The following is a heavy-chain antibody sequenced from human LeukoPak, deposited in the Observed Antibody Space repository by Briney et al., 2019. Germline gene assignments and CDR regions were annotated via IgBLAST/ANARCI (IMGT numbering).Heavy chain of an antibody. CDR2: ISPSSGGT. D-gene: IGHD6-13*01. J-gene: IGHJ5*02. CDR1: GYTFTDYY. V-gene: IGHV1-2*02. Sequence: GASVKVSCKASGYTFTDYYVHWVRQAPGQGLEWMGWISPSSGGTNYAQKFQGRVTMTRDTSISTAYMELSSLRCDDTAVYYCAGGRYSSLPWGQGTLVTVSS. CDR3: AGGRYSSLP.